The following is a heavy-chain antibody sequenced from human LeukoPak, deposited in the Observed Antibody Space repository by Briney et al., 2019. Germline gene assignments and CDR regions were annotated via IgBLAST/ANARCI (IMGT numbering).Heavy chain of an antibody. D-gene: IGHD3-22*01. CDR2: ISGSGTGT. J-gene: IGHJ3*02. CDR3: ARDRYDSSGLNDAFDI. Sequence: GGSLRLSCAASGFTFSSYAMSWVRQAPGKGLEWVSAISGSGTGTYYADSVKGRFTISRDNSKNTLYLQMNSLRAEDTAVYYCARDRYDSSGLNDAFDIWGQGTMVTVSS. CDR1: GFTFSSYA. V-gene: IGHV3-23*01.